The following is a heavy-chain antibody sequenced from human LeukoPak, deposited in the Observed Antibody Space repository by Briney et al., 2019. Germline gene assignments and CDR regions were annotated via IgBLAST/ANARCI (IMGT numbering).Heavy chain of an antibody. J-gene: IGHJ4*02. D-gene: IGHD3-3*01. CDR3: ARALASGYYSYFDD. Sequence: PGGSLRLSCKVSGLTFIAQYMTWLRQAPGRGLESVALLYSGDKTYYPESVRDRFIISRDPSKNSVYLQMNNVRVEDTAVYYCARALASGYYSYFDDWGPGTLVTVSS. CDR1: GLTFIAQY. V-gene: IGHV3-53*01. CDR2: LYSGDKT.